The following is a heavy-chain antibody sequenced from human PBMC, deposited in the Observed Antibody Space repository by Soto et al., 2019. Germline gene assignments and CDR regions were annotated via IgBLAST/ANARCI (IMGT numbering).Heavy chain of an antibody. CDR3: ARGASDDSSGYADVDFDY. CDR1: GYTFTSYG. J-gene: IGHJ4*02. D-gene: IGHD3-22*01. Sequence: GASVKVSCKASGYTFTSYGISWVRQAPGQGLEWMGWISAYNGNTNYVQKLQGRVTMTTDTSTSTAYMELRSLRSDDTAVYYCARGASDDSSGYADVDFDYWGQGTLVTVSS. CDR2: ISAYNGNT. V-gene: IGHV1-18*01.